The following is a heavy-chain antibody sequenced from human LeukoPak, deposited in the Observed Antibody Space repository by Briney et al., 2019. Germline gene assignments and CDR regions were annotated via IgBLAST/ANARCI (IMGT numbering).Heavy chain of an antibody. Sequence: PGGSLRLSCAVSGFTFSSYDMNWVRQAPGKGLEWVSTISGSGGNTYYADSVKGRFTISRENSKNTLYLQMNSLRAEDTAVYYCAKERDRDFVGGAFEIWGQGTMVTVSS. D-gene: IGHD3-16*01. CDR3: AKERDRDFVGGAFEI. V-gene: IGHV3-23*01. CDR2: ISGSGGNT. CDR1: GFTFSSYD. J-gene: IGHJ3*02.